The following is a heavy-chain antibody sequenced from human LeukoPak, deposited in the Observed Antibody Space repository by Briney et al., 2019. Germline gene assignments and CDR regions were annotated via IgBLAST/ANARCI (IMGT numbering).Heavy chain of an antibody. D-gene: IGHD2-2*03. Sequence: PSETLSLTCAVSGGSISSGGYSWSWIRQPPGKGLEWIGYIYHSGSSYYNPSLKSRVTISVDRSKNQFSLKLSSVTAADTAVYYCARVDTVVLDAFDIWGQGTMVTVSS. CDR1: GGSISSGGYS. CDR2: IYHSGSS. CDR3: ARVDTVVLDAFDI. J-gene: IGHJ3*02. V-gene: IGHV4-30-2*01.